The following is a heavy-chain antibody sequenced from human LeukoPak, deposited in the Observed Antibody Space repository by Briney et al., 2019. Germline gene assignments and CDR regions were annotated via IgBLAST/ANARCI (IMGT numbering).Heavy chain of an antibody. V-gene: IGHV3-21*04. Sequence: GGSLRLSCAASGFTFSSYSMNWVRQAPGKGLEWVSSISSSSSYIYYADSVKGRFTISRDNAKNSLYLQMNRLRAEDTAVYYCAKGGEQVTWNFQNWGQGTLVTVSS. D-gene: IGHD1/OR15-1a*01. CDR2: ISSSSSYI. CDR1: GFTFSSYS. J-gene: IGHJ1*01. CDR3: AKGGEQVTWNFQN.